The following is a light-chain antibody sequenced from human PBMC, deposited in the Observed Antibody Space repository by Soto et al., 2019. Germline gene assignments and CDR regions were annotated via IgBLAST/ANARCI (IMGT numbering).Light chain of an antibody. J-gene: IGKJ4*01. Sequence: EIVLTQSPGTLSLSPGERATLSCRASQSVSSSYLAWYQQKPGQAPRLLIYGASIRATGIPHRFSRSGSGTEFTLTISRREPEDFAVYYCHHYGNSALLTFGGGTKVEIK. V-gene: IGKV3-20*01. CDR1: QSVSSSY. CDR3: HHYGNSALLT. CDR2: GAS.